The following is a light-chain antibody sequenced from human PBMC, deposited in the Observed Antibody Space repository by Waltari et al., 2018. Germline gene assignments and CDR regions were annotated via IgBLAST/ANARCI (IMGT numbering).Light chain of an antibody. Sequence: EIVLTQSPGTLSLSPGERATLSCRASQSVSSSYLAWYQQKPGQAPRLLIYGASSRAIGIPDRFSGSGSGTDFTLTISRLEPEDFAVYYCQQYGSSPPGVTFGPGTKVDIK. CDR3: QQYGSSPPGVT. CDR2: GAS. V-gene: IGKV3-20*01. CDR1: QSVSSSY. J-gene: IGKJ3*01.